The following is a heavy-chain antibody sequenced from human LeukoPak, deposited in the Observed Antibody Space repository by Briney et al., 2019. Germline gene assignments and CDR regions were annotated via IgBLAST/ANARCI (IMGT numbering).Heavy chain of an antibody. D-gene: IGHD3-3*01. J-gene: IGHJ5*02. Sequence: SETLSLTCAVYGGSLSGYYWSWIRQPPGKGLEWLGEINHRGTTKYNPFLMSRVAISLDTSNNQFSLRMNSATAADTAVYYCARLSVSMFGVVRNWFDPWGQGTLVTVSS. CDR3: ARLSVSMFGVVRNWFDP. CDR2: INHRGTT. CDR1: GGSLSGYY. V-gene: IGHV4-34*01.